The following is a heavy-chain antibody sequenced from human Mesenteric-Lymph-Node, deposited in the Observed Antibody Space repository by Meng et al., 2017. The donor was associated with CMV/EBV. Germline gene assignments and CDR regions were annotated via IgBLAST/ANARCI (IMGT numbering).Heavy chain of an antibody. Sequence: GGSLRLSCAASGFTFSDSYMSWIRQAPGKGLEWLSYISSGGSTIYYADSVKGRFTISRDNAENSLYLQMNGLRAEDTAVYYCAIQNHGDYSNDYWGQGTLVTVSS. CDR1: GFTFSDSY. CDR3: AIQNHGDYSNDY. J-gene: IGHJ4*02. CDR2: ISSGGSTI. V-gene: IGHV3-11*01. D-gene: IGHD4-17*01.